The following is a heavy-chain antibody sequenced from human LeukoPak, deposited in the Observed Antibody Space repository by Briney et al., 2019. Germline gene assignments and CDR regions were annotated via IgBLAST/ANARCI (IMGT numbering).Heavy chain of an antibody. CDR1: GYTFNRYD. V-gene: IGHV1-18*01. Sequence: ASVKVSCKASGYTFNRYDISWVRQAPGQGLEWMGWISGYNGNTNYAQKFQGRVTMTTDTSTSTAYMELRSLRSDDTAVYFCARVPPTRVAASDNWGQGTPVTVSS. J-gene: IGHJ4*02. CDR2: ISGYNGNT. D-gene: IGHD6-19*01. CDR3: ARVPPTRVAASDN.